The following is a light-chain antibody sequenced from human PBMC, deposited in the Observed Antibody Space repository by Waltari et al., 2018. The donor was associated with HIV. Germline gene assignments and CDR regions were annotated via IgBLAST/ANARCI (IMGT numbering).Light chain of an antibody. CDR3: QQYNNWPPMYT. Sequence: EIVMTQSPATLSVSPGERATLSCRASESASNKLAWYQQKPGQAPRLLFYGASTRATGIPARFSGSGSGTEFTLTISSLQSEDFAVYYCQQYNNWPPMYTFGQGTKLEIK. CDR1: ESASNK. V-gene: IGKV3-15*01. CDR2: GAS. J-gene: IGKJ2*01.